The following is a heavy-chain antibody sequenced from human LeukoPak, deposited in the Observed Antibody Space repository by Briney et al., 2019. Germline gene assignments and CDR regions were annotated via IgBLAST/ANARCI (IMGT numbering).Heavy chain of an antibody. J-gene: IGHJ4*02. D-gene: IGHD2-15*01. V-gene: IGHV3-49*04. CDR2: IRRKAYGGTT. CDR1: GFTFGDYA. CDR3: TRDTECSGGSCYSYYFDY. Sequence: TGGSLRLSCTASGFTFGDYAMSWVRQAPGKGLERVGFIRRKAYGGTTEYAASVKGRFTISRDDSKSIAYLQMNSLKTEDTAVYYCTRDTECSGGSCYSYYFDYWGQGTLVTVSS.